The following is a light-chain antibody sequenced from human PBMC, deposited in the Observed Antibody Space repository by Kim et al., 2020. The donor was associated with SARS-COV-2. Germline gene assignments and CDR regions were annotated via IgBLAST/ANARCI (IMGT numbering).Light chain of an antibody. V-gene: IGKV1-5*01. J-gene: IGKJ4*01. CDR1: QSINNA. CDR2: DAS. Sequence: DIQMTQSPSTLSAYVGDRVTITCRASQSINNALAWYQQKPGKAPKLLIYDASSLESGVPSRFSGSGSGAEFTLTISSLQPEDSATYYCQQYNRYYTFGGGTKVDIK. CDR3: QQYNRYYT.